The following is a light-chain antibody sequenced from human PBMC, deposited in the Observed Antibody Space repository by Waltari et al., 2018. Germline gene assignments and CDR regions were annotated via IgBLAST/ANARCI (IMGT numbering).Light chain of an antibody. CDR2: KDS. V-gene: IGLV3-25*03. J-gene: IGLJ1*01. CDR3: QSADSSVPYV. Sequence: SYELTQPPSVSVSPGQTARITCPGDSLPKQYAYWYQQKPGQAPVLVIYKDSERPSGIPERFSGSSSGTTVTLTISGVQAEDEADYYCQSADSSVPYVFGTGTKVTVL. CDR1: SLPKQY.